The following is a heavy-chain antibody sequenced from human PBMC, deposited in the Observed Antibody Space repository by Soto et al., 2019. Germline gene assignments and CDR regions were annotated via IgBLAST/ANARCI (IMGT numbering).Heavy chain of an antibody. J-gene: IGHJ4*02. V-gene: IGHV3-30-3*01. CDR3: ARDPCGGDCYTTIDY. Sequence: QVQLVESGGGVVQPGRSLRLSCAASGFTFSSYAMHWVRQAPGKGLEWVAVISYDGSNKYYADSVKGRFTISRDNSKNTLYLQMNSLRAEDTAVYYCARDPCGGDCYTTIDYWGQGTLVTVSS. CDR2: ISYDGSNK. D-gene: IGHD2-21*02. CDR1: GFTFSSYA.